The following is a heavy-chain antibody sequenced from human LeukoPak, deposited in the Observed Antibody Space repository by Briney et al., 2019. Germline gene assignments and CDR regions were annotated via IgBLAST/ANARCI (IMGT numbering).Heavy chain of an antibody. Sequence: GGSLRLSCGASGFIFSNYDMHWVRQAPGKGLEWVAVISHDGSSKYYADSVKGRSTISRDNSKSTLYLQMNSLRAEDTAVYYCTKGSGYETSDYWGQGTLVTVSS. V-gene: IGHV3-30*18. D-gene: IGHD5-12*01. J-gene: IGHJ4*02. CDR3: TKGSGYETSDY. CDR2: ISHDGSSK. CDR1: GFIFSNYD.